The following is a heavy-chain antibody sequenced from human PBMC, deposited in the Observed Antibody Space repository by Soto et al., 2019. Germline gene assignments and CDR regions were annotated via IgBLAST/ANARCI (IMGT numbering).Heavy chain of an antibody. CDR1: GFTFRSYA. J-gene: IGHJ6*03. V-gene: IGHV3-23*01. CDR2: ISGSGGST. D-gene: IGHD5-18*01. CDR3: AKDLYHSYGYYYYYYMDV. Sequence: GGSLRLSCAACGFTFRSYAMSWFRQDPGKGLEWVSAISGSGGSTYYADSVKGRFTISRDNSKNTLYLQMNSLRAEDTAVYYCAKDLYHSYGYYYYYYMDVWGKGTTVTVSS.